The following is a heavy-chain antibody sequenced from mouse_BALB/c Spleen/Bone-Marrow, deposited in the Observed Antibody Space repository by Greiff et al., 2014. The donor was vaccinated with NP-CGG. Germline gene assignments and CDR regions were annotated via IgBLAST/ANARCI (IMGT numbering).Heavy chain of an antibody. V-gene: IGHV1-7*01. Sequence: VMLVESGAELAKPGASVKMSSKASGYTFTSYWMHWVKQRPGQGLEWIGYINPSTGYTEYNQKFKDKATLTADKSSSTAYMQLSSLTSEDSAVYYCARDHPYYFDYWGQGTTLTVSS. CDR2: INPSTGYT. CDR3: ARDHPYYFDY. J-gene: IGHJ2*01. CDR1: GYTFTSYW.